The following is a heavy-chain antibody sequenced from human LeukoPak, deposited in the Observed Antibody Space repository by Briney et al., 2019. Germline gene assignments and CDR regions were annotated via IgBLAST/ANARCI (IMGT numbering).Heavy chain of an antibody. D-gene: IGHD3-3*01. CDR2: IYHSGST. Sequence: SETLSLTCAVSGGSISSGGYSWSWIRQPPGKGLEWIGYIYHSGSTYYNPSLKSRVTISVDTSKNQFSLKLSSVTAADTAVYYCARADYDFWSGYYTGGRFDPWGQGTLVTVSS. CDR1: GGSISSGGYS. CDR3: ARADYDFWSGYYTGGRFDP. V-gene: IGHV4-30-2*01. J-gene: IGHJ5*02.